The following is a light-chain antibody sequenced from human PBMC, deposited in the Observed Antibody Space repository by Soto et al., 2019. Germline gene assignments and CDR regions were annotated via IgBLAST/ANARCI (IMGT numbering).Light chain of an antibody. Sequence: IVMTQSPATLSVSPGEGATLSCRASQSVTSNLAWYQQKPGQVPRLLIYGASTRATGIPARFSGSGSGTEFTLTITSLQSDDFALFYCQQDINWPLTFGGGTKVDIK. V-gene: IGKV3-15*01. CDR3: QQDINWPLT. J-gene: IGKJ4*01. CDR1: QSVTSN. CDR2: GAS.